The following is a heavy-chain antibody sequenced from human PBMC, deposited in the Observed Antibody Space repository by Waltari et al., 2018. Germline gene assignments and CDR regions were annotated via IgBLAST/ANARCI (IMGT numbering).Heavy chain of an antibody. CDR2: ISSSSSYI. V-gene: IGHV3-21*01. D-gene: IGHD6-13*01. CDR3: ARDLAAAHGGDY. CDR1: GFPFSCEC. J-gene: IGHJ4*02. Sequence: EVQLVESGGGLVKSGGSLMLPCAAAGFPFSCECMACARQAPGKGLERVSSISSSSSYIYYADSVKGRFTISRDNAKNSLYLQMNSLRAEDTAVYYCARDLAAAHGGDYWGQGTLVTVSS.